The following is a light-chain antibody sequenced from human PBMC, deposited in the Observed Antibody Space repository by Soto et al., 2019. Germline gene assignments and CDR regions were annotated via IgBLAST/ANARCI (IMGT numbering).Light chain of an antibody. CDR3: SSYTSSSTPYVV. J-gene: IGLJ2*01. V-gene: IGLV2-14*01. Sequence: QSVLTQPASVSGSPGQSITISCTGTSSDVGGYNYVSWYQQHPGKAPKLMIYDVSNRPSGVSNRFSGSKSGNTASLTIFGLQAEDEADYYCSSYTSSSTPYVVFGGGTKVTVL. CDR2: DVS. CDR1: SSDVGGYNY.